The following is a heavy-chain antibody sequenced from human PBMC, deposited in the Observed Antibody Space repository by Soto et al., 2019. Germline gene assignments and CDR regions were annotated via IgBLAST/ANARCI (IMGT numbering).Heavy chain of an antibody. J-gene: IGHJ4*02. Sequence: PGVSLRLSCAASGFTFSSYAMSWVRQAPGKGLEWVSAISGSGGSTYYADSVKGRFTISRDNSKNTLYLQMNSLRAEDTAVYYCAKPLSSPYIVVVTAANYWGQGTLVTVSS. D-gene: IGHD2-21*02. CDR3: AKPLSSPYIVVVTAANY. V-gene: IGHV3-23*01. CDR1: GFTFSSYA. CDR2: ISGSGGST.